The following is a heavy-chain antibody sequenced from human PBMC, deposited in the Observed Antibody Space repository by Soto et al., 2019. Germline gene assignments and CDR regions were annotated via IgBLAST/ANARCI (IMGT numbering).Heavy chain of an antibody. D-gene: IGHD3-22*01. V-gene: IGHV1-69*13. J-gene: IGHJ3*02. CDR1: GGTFSSYA. CDR2: IIPIFGTA. Sequence: SVKVSCKASGGTFSSYAISWVRQAPGQGLEWMGGIIPIFGTANYAQKFQGRVTITADESTSTAYMELSSLRSEDTAVYYCASTDYYDSSGYYWEAAFDIWGQGTVVTVSS. CDR3: ASTDYYDSSGYYWEAAFDI.